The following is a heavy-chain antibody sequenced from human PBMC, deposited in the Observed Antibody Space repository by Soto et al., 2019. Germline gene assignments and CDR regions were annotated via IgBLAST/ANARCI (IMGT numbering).Heavy chain of an antibody. V-gene: IGHV4-61*01. CDR2: IYYSGST. D-gene: IGHD5-12*01. Sequence: SETLSLTCTVSGGSVSSGSYYWSWIRQPPGKGLEWIEYIYYSGSTNYNPALKSRVTISVDTSKNQFSLKLSSVTAADTAVYYCARVIVATTTNHYYYGMDVWGQGTTVTVSS. CDR1: GGSVSSGSYY. J-gene: IGHJ6*02. CDR3: ARVIVATTTNHYYYGMDV.